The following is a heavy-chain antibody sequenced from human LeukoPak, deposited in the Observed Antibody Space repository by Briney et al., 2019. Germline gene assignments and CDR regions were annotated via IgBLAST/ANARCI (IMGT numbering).Heavy chain of an antibody. V-gene: IGHV3-7*04. CDR2: IKQDGSEK. CDR1: GFTFSSYW. Sequence: GGSLRLSCAASGFTFSSYWMSWVRQAPGKGLEWVANIKQDGSEKYYVDSVKGRFTISRGNAKNSLYLQMNSLRAEDTAVYYCARGGFTIFGNVDYWGQGTLVTVSS. D-gene: IGHD3-3*01. J-gene: IGHJ4*02. CDR3: ARGGFTIFGNVDY.